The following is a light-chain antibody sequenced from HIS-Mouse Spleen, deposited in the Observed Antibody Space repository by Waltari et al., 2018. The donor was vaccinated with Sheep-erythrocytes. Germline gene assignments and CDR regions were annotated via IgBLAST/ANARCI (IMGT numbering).Light chain of an antibody. CDR2: GDS. V-gene: IGLV3-21*02. J-gene: IGLJ2*01. CDR1: NIGSKS. Sequence: SYVLTQPPSVSVAPGQTARITCGGNNIGSKSVHWYQQKPGQAPVLVVYGDSDRPSGIPGRFAGSNSGNTATLTMSRVEAGDEADYYCQVWDSSSDHPVFGGGTKLTVL. CDR3: QVWDSSSDHPV.